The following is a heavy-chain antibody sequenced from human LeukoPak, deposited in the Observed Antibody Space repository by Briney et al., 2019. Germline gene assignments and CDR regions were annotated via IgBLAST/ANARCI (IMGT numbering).Heavy chain of an antibody. CDR3: ARGEAAAGTWIY. CDR1: GGTFSSYA. D-gene: IGHD6-13*01. Sequence: SVKVSCKAFGGTFSSYAISWVRQAPGQGLEWMGRIIPIVGIANYAQKFQGRVTIIADKSTTTAYMELSSLRFEDTAVYYCARGEAAAGTWIYWGQGTLVTVSS. J-gene: IGHJ4*02. V-gene: IGHV1-69*04. CDR2: IIPIVGIA.